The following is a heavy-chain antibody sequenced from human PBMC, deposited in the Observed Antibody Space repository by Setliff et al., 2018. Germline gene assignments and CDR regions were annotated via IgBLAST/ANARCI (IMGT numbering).Heavy chain of an antibody. D-gene: IGHD3-3*01. V-gene: IGHV3-74*01. CDR1: GFNFRTYW. CDR2: TNSDGSTA. Sequence: GGSLRLSCAATGFNFRTYWMHWVRQGPGKGPEWVTRTNSDGSTASYADSVKGRFTISRDNARNTVYLQMNRLRGEDTGVYFCARDYDVRYFDPWGQGTLVTVSS. CDR3: ARDYDVRYFDP. J-gene: IGHJ5*02.